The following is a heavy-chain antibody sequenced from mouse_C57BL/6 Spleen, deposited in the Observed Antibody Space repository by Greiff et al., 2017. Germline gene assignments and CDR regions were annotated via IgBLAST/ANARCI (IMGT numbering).Heavy chain of an antibody. J-gene: IGHJ4*01. V-gene: IGHV1-64*01. CDR1: GYTFTSYW. CDR3: RRDYYATMDY. D-gene: IGHD1-1*01. Sequence: VQLQQPGAELVKPGASVKLSCKASGYTFTSYWMHWVKQRPGQGLEWIGMIHPNSGSTNYNEKFKSKATLTVDKSSSTAYMQLSSLTSEDSAVYYCRRDYYATMDYWGQGTSVTVSS. CDR2: IHPNSGST.